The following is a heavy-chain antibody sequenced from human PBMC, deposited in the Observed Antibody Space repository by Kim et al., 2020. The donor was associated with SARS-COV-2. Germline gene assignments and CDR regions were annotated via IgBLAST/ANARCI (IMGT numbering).Heavy chain of an antibody. D-gene: IGHD6-13*01. Sequence: GGSLRLSCAASGFTFSSYGMHWVRQAPGKGLEWVAVISYDGSNKYYADSVKGRFTISRDNSKNTLYLQMNSLRAEDTAVYYCARDSSSWYSHNWFDPWGQGTLVTVSS. CDR1: GFTFSSYG. J-gene: IGHJ5*02. CDR2: ISYDGSNK. CDR3: ARDSSSWYSHNWFDP. V-gene: IGHV3-33*05.